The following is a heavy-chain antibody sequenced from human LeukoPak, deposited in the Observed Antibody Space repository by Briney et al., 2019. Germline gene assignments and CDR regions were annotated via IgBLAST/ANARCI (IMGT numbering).Heavy chain of an antibody. CDR2: ISYDGSNK. D-gene: IGHD3-10*01. Sequence: GGSLRLSCAASGFTFSSYGMHWVRQAPGKGLEWVAVISYDGSNKHYADSVKGRFTISRDNSKNTLFLQMNSLRAEDTAVYYCAGGGFGEAYYYYYYMDVWGKGTTVTVSS. CDR3: AGGGFGEAYYYYYYMDV. J-gene: IGHJ6*03. CDR1: GFTFSSYG. V-gene: IGHV3-30*03.